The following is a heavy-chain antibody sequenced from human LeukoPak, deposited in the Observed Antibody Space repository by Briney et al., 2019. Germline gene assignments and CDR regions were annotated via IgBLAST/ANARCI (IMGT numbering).Heavy chain of an antibody. V-gene: IGHV4-34*01. CDR3: ARGGGYSYGPPFDY. CDR1: GGSFSGYY. CDR2: INHSGST. J-gene: IGHJ4*02. D-gene: IGHD5-18*01. Sequence: SETLSLTCAVYGGSFSGYYWSWIRQPPGKGLEWIGEINHSGSTNYNPSLKSRVTISVGTSKNQFSLKLSSVTAADTAVYYCARGGGYSYGPPFDYWGQGTLVTVSS.